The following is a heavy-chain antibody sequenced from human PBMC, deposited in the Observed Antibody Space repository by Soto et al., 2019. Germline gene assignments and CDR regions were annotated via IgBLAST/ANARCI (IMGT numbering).Heavy chain of an antibody. V-gene: IGHV3-74*01. CDR1: GFTFSNYW. CDR3: ARVGAYSDSRGYSRVDEY. D-gene: IGHD3-22*01. CDR2: INSDGSSS. J-gene: IGHJ4*02. Sequence: LRLSCVASGFTFSNYWMHWVRQAPGQGLVLVSHINSDGSSSTHADSVKGRFTVSRDNAKNTLYLQMNGLRAEDTAVNYCARVGAYSDSRGYSRVDEYWGQGTQVMVS.